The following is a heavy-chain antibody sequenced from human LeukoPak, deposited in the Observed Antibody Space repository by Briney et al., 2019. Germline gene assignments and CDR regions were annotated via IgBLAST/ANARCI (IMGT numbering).Heavy chain of an antibody. V-gene: IGHV3-48*03. D-gene: IGHD5-18*01. J-gene: IGHJ4*02. Sequence: PGGSLRLSCAASGFTFSSYEMNWVRQAPGKGLEWVSYISSSGSTIYYADSVKGRFTISRDNSKNTLYLQMNSLRAEDTAVYYCAKDYDPLWFASWGQGTLVTVSS. CDR2: ISSSGSTI. CDR3: AKDYDPLWFAS. CDR1: GFTFSSYE.